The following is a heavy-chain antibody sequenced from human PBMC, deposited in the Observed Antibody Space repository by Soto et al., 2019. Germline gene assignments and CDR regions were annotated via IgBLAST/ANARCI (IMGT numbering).Heavy chain of an antibody. J-gene: IGHJ5*02. D-gene: IGHD6-13*01. CDR1: GGSISSSRSY. CDR2: IFYAGNT. Sequence: QLQLQESGPGLVKPSETLSLTCNVSGGSISSSRSYWAWFRQPPGKELAWIANIFYAGNTYYNPSLKSRVTVSVDTSKNQFSLKLDSVTAADTAVYYCARQAAAPGIDLWFDPWGQGTLVTVSS. CDR3: ARQAAAPGIDLWFDP. V-gene: IGHV4-39*01.